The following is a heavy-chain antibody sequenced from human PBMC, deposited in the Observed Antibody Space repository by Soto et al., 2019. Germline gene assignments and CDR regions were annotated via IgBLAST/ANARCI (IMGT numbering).Heavy chain of an antibody. Sequence: LRLSCAASGFTFSSFAMNWIRQHPGKGLEWIGYIYYSGSTYYNPSLKSRVTISVDTSKNQFSLKLSSVTAADTAVYYCARGNDDFWSGSVYNWFDPWGQGTLVTVSS. J-gene: IGHJ5*02. CDR2: IYYSGST. V-gene: IGHV4-31*02. CDR3: ARGNDDFWSGSVYNWFDP. D-gene: IGHD3-3*01. CDR1: GFTFSSFA.